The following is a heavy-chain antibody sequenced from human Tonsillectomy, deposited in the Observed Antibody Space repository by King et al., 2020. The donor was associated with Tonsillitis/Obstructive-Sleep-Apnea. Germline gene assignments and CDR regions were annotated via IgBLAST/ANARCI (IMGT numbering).Heavy chain of an antibody. Sequence: VQLVESGGGVVQPGRSLRLSCAASGFTFSSYAMHWVRQAPGKGLEWVAVISYDGSNKYYADSVKGRFTISRVNSKNTLDLQMNSLRAEDTAVYYCARTQGGDDIVLVAEQQTLNDAFDIWGQGTMVTVSS. CDR1: GFTFSSYA. D-gene: IGHD2-8*02. V-gene: IGHV3-30*01. CDR3: ARTQGGDDIVLVAEQQTLNDAFDI. CDR2: ISYDGSNK. J-gene: IGHJ3*02.